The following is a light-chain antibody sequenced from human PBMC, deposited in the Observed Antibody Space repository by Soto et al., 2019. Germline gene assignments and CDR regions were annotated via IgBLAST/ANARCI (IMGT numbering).Light chain of an antibody. CDR2: DVN. Sequence: QSVLTQPASVSGSPGQSITISYTGTSSDIGAYNFVSWHQQHPGKAPKLMLYDVNIRPSGVSNRFSGSKSGNTASLTISGLQAGDEADYYCTSWTTSTTMRFGGGTKVTVL. CDR3: TSWTTSTTMR. V-gene: IGLV2-14*03. CDR1: SSDIGAYNF. J-gene: IGLJ2*01.